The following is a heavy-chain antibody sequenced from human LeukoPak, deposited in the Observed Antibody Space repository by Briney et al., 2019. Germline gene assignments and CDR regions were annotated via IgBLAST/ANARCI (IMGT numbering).Heavy chain of an antibody. CDR2: IYPGDSDI. V-gene: IGHV5-51*01. CDR1: GYSFTSSW. Sequence: GESLQISCEGSGYSFTSSWIGWVRQVPGKGLEWMGIIYPGDSDIRYSPSFQGQVTISADKSITTAHLQWSSLKASDTAIYYCARGLYCSGGSCRFDYWGQGTLVTVSS. CDR3: ARGLYCSGGSCRFDY. D-gene: IGHD2-15*01. J-gene: IGHJ4*02.